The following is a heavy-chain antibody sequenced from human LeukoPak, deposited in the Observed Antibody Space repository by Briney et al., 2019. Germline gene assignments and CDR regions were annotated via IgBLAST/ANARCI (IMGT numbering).Heavy chain of an antibody. J-gene: IGHJ4*02. D-gene: IGHD3-3*01. CDR2: ISGSSGHT. CDR3: AKVGFSEMEWLLYSDH. Sequence: GGSLRLSCAPSGLTFSSYAMSWVRQAPGKGLEWVSAISGSSGHTYYADSVKGRFTISRDNSKNTLYLQMNSLRAEDTAVYYCAKVGFSEMEWLLYSDHWGQGTLVTVSS. V-gene: IGHV3-23*01. CDR1: GLTFSSYA.